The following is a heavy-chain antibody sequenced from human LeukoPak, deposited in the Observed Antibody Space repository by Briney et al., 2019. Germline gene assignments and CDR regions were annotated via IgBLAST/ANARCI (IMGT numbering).Heavy chain of an antibody. CDR3: ARVGYCSSTSCYVGAFDI. V-gene: IGHV3-21*01. Sequence: RGGSLSLSCAASGFTFTAYSMNWVRQAAGPGLEWFSSISSSSSYIYYADSVKCRFTIARPYAKNSTYLQLNSVLAADTAGYYCARVGYCSSTSCYVGAFDIWGQGTMVTVSS. J-gene: IGHJ3*02. D-gene: IGHD2-2*01. CDR2: ISSSSSYI. CDR1: GFTFTAYS.